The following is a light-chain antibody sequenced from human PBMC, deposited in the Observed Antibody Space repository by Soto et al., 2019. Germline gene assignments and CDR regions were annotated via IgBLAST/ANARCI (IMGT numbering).Light chain of an antibody. Sequence: SYELTQPPSVSVAPGKTARITCGGNNLGRNSVHWYQQKSGQAPVLVIFYDTDRPSGIPERFSGSNSGNTATLSISRVEAGDEADYYCQVWDSSSYVVFGGGTQLTVL. CDR2: YDT. CDR1: NLGRNS. J-gene: IGLJ2*01. V-gene: IGLV3-21*04. CDR3: QVWDSSSYVV.